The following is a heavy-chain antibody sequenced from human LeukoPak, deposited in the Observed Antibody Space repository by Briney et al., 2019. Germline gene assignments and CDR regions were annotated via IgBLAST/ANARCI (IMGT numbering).Heavy chain of an antibody. J-gene: IGHJ6*03. D-gene: IGHD2-15*01. CDR3: ARDFEGYCSGGSCLPPLPYYYYYMDV. CDR1: GGSISSSSYY. CDR2: IYYSGST. V-gene: IGHV4-39*02. Sequence: PSETLSLTCTVSGGSISSSSYYWGWIRQPPGKGLEWIGGIYYSGSTYYNPSLKSRVTISVDTSKNQFSLKLSSVTAADTAVYYCARDFEGYCSGGSCLPPLPYYYYYMDVWGKGTTVTVSS.